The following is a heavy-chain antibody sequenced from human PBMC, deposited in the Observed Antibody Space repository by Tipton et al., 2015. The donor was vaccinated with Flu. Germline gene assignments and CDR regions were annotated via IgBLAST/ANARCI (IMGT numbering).Heavy chain of an antibody. J-gene: IGHJ6*02. CDR3: ARDLWNDRRAYYYYGVDV. D-gene: IGHD1-1*01. Sequence: GSLRLSCTVSGGSISTTIYYWGWVRQPPGKGLEWIGSIYYSGTTYYNPSLKSRVTISIDASKNQFSLDLTSLTAAGTAVYYCARDLWNDRRAYYYYGVDVWGQGTTVTVPS. CDR2: IYYSGTT. V-gene: IGHV4-39*07. CDR1: GGSISTTIYY.